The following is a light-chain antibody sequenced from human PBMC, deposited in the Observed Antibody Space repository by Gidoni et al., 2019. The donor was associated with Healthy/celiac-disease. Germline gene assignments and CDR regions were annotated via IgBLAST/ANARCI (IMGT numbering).Light chain of an antibody. CDR2: RNN. CDR1: SSNIGSNY. CDR3: AAWDDSLSGPRV. J-gene: IGLJ3*02. Sequence: QSVLTQPPAASGTPGQRVTSACSGSSSNIGSNYVYWYQQLQGTAPKLLIYRNNQRPSGVPDRFSGSKSGTSASLALSGLRSEDEADYYCAAWDDSLSGPRVFGGGTKLTVL. V-gene: IGLV1-47*01.